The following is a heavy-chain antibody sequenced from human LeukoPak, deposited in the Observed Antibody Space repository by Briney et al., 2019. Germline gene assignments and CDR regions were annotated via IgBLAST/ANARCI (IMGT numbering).Heavy chain of an antibody. CDR1: GFTFSSYS. CDR3: ARAGSSGWFDY. J-gene: IGHJ4*02. CDR2: ISSSSSYI. D-gene: IGHD6-19*01. V-gene: IGHV3-21*01. Sequence: PGGSLRLSCAASGFTFSSYSMNWVRQAPGKGLEWVSSISSSSSYIYYADSVKGRLTISRDNAKNSLYLQMNSLRAEDTAVYYCARAGSSGWFDYWGQGTLVTVSS.